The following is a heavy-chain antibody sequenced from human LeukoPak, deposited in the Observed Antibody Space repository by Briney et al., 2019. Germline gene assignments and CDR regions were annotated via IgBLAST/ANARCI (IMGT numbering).Heavy chain of an antibody. Sequence: GGSLRVSCAASGCTLSSYAMSWVRQAPWKGLEWVSGISFGGDNKYYGACVRGRLRISRDNSKNTLYLKMNSLGVEDTAIYYCTKDFRTYHLLQSYFDYWGQGTLVTVSS. CDR3: TKDFRTYHLLQSYFDY. D-gene: IGHD2-2*01. J-gene: IGHJ4*02. CDR2: ISFGGDNK. CDR1: GCTLSSYA. V-gene: IGHV3-23*01.